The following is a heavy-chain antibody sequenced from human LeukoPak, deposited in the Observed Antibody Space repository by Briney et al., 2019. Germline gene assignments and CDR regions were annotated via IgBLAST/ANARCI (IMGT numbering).Heavy chain of an antibody. CDR2: IYYSGST. V-gene: IGHV4-39*07. CDR1: GGSISSSSYY. CDR3: ARYSGYPKGYWFDP. D-gene: IGHD3-22*01. J-gene: IGHJ5*02. Sequence: SSETLSLTCTVSGGSISSSSYYWGWIRQPPGKGLEWIGSIYYSGSTYYNPSLKSRVTISVGTSKNQFSLKLSSVTAADTAVYYCARYSGYPKGYWFDPWGQGTLVTVSS.